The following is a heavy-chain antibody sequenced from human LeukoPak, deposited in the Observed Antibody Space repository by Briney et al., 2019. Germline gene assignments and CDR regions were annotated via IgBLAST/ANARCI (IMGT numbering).Heavy chain of an antibody. V-gene: IGHV5-51*01. Sequence: MGIIYPGDSDTRYSPSFQRQVTISADKSISTAYLQWSSLKASDTAMYYCARLPMIVGGGDYWGQGTLVTVSS. CDR2: IYPGDSDT. J-gene: IGHJ4*02. CDR3: ARLPMIVGGGDY. D-gene: IGHD3-22*01.